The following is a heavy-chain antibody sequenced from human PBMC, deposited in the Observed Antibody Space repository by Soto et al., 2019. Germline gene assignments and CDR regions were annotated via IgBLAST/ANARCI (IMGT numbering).Heavy chain of an antibody. V-gene: IGHV3-66*01. D-gene: IGHD1-26*01. CDR1: GFTVSSNY. CDR2: IYSGGRT. J-gene: IGHJ3*02. Sequence: DVQLVESGGDLVQPGGSLRLSCVGSGFTVSSNYMNWVRQAPGKGLEWVSVIYSGGRTYYADSVEGRFTISRDNSKNTLDLQMSSLGAEDTAVYYCARAGRVGVRIEEGAFDIWGQGTMVTVSS. CDR3: ARAGRVGVRIEEGAFDI.